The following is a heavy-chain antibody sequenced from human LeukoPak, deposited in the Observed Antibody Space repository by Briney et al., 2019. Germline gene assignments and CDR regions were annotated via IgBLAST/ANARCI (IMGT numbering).Heavy chain of an antibody. V-gene: IGHV3-48*04. Sequence: PGGSLSLSCAASGFTFSSYSMNWVRQAPGKGLEWVSYISSSGSTIYYADSVKGRFTISRDNAKHSLYLQMNSLRAEDTAVYYCAREVGYSGYDYAPGFDYWGQGTLVTVSS. D-gene: IGHD5-12*01. CDR3: AREVGYSGYDYAPGFDY. CDR2: ISSSGSTI. CDR1: GFTFSSYS. J-gene: IGHJ4*02.